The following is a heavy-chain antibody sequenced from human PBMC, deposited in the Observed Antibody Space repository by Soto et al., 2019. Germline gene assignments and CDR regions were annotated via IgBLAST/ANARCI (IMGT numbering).Heavy chain of an antibody. CDR3: ARSNSHGSGSYYNVMDV. D-gene: IGHD3-10*01. Sequence: QVQLVQSGAEVKKPGASVKVSCKASGGTFSSYAISWVRQAPGQGLEWMGGIIPIFGTANYAQKFQVRVTITADESTSTAYMELSSLRSEDMDVYYCARSNSHGSGSYYNVMDVWGQGTTVTVSS. CDR2: IIPIFGTA. V-gene: IGHV1-69*01. CDR1: GGTFSSYA. J-gene: IGHJ6*02.